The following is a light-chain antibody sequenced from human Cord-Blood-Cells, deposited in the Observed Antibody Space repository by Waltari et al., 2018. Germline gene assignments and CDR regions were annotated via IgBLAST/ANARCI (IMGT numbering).Light chain of an antibody. V-gene: IGLV3-25*02. J-gene: IGLJ3*02. CDR3: QSADSSGTWV. CDR1: ALPKQY. CDR2: KDS. Sequence: SYELTQPPSVSVSPGQTARITCSGDALPKQYAYWYQQKPGQAPVLVIYKDSERPSGIPERFSGSSSGKTGTLTISGVQAEEEADYYCQSADSSGTWVFGGGTKLTVL.